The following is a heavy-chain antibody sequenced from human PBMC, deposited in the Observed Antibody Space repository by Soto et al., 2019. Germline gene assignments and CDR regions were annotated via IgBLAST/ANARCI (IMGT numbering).Heavy chain of an antibody. CDR3: ARGDCSGGSCYSPQYNWFDP. Sequence: QVQLVQSGAEVKKTGSSVKVSCKASGDTSSTYSINWVRQDPGQGLEWVGRIIPIVALTNYAQRFQGRVTTTADKSTSEVDMELSRLRSEDTAVYYWARGDCSGGSCYSPQYNWFDPWGQGTLVTVSS. CDR1: GDTSSTYS. J-gene: IGHJ5*02. CDR2: IIPIVALT. D-gene: IGHD2-15*01. V-gene: IGHV1-69*02.